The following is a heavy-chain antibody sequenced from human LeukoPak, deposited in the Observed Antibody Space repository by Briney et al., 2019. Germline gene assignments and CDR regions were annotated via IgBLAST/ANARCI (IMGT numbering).Heavy chain of an antibody. J-gene: IGHJ6*03. CDR3: AKGPGYMDV. CDR2: ISGTSAYI. V-gene: IGHV3-21*01. CDR1: DFNDFAFSSHT. Sequence: GGSLRLSCNASDFNDFAFSSHTMNWVRQAPGKGLEWVSSISGTSAYIHDGRSVRGRFTISRDNAKNTLYLLMNGVTVEDTGIYYCAKGPGYMDVWGLGTTVTVSS.